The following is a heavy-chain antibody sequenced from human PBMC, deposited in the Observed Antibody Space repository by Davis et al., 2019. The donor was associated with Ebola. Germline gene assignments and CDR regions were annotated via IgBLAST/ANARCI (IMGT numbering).Heavy chain of an antibody. CDR2: INSDGSST. CDR1: GFTFSNYA. CDR3: ARDQFVSWFGELLTHYYYYGMDV. J-gene: IGHJ6*02. Sequence: GESLKISCAASGFTFSNYAMHWVRQAPGKGLVWVSRINSDGSSTSYADSVKGRFTISRDNAKNTLYLQMNSLRAEDTAVYYCARDQFVSWFGELLTHYYYYGMDVWGQGTTVTVSS. D-gene: IGHD3-10*01. V-gene: IGHV3-74*01.